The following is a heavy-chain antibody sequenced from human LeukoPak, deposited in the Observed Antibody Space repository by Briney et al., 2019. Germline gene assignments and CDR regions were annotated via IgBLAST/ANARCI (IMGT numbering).Heavy chain of an antibody. CDR3: AKDRVGATLYFDY. CDR2: ISSSGSTI. J-gene: IGHJ4*02. D-gene: IGHD1-26*01. V-gene: IGHV3-48*03. CDR1: GFTFSSYE. Sequence: GGSLRLSCAASGFTFSSYEMNWVRQAPGKGLEWVSYISSSGSTIYYADSVKGRFTISRDNSKNTLYLQMNRLRAEDTAVYYCAKDRVGATLYFDYWGQGTLVTVSS.